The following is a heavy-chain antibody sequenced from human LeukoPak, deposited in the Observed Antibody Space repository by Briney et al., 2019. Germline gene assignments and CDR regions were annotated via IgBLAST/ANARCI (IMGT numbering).Heavy chain of an antibody. CDR1: GFTFSSYG. CDR2: IRYDGSNK. V-gene: IGHV3-30*02. D-gene: IGHD6-6*01. Sequence: GGSLRLSCAASGFTFSSYGMHWVRQAPGKGLEWVAFIRYDGSNKYYADSVKGRFTISRDNSKNTLYLQMNSLRAEDTAVYYCARGPQEQLVRTLDYWGQGTLVTVSS. CDR3: ARGPQEQLVRTLDY. J-gene: IGHJ4*02.